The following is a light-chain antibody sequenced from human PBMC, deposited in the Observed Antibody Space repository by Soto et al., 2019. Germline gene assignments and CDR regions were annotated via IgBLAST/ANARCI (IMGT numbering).Light chain of an antibody. V-gene: IGLV2-14*01. J-gene: IGLJ1*01. Sequence: QSVLPQPASVSGSPGQSITISCTGTSSDVGSYNYDSWYQQHPGKVPKLIIYDVNNRPSGVSNRFSGSKSGNTASLTISGLQTEDEADYYCSSYTSATTYVFGTGTKVTVL. CDR1: SSDVGSYNY. CDR2: DVN. CDR3: SSYTSATTYV.